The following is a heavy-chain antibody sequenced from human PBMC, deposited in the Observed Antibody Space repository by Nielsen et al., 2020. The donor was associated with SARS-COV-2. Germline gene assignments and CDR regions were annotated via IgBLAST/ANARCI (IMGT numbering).Heavy chain of an antibody. D-gene: IGHD6-6*01. J-gene: IGHJ6*03. Sequence: SETLSLTCTVSGGSISSYYWSWIRQPPGKGLEWIGYIYYRGSTNSNPSPKSRVTISVDTSKNQFSLKLSSVTAADTAVYYCARSIAARHYYYYYMDVWGKGTTVTVSS. CDR3: ARSIAARHYYYYYMDV. CDR2: IYYRGST. V-gene: IGHV4-59*01. CDR1: GGSISSYY.